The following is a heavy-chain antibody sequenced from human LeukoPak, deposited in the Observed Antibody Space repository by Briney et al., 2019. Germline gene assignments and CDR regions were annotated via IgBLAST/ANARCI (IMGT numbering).Heavy chain of an antibody. CDR2: INPNSGGT. D-gene: IGHD3-22*01. CDR3: ARAYYDSSGYNWFDP. Sequence: ASVKVSCKASGYTFTGYYMHWVRQAPGQGLEWMGWINPNSGGTNYAQKFQGRVTMTRDTSISTAYMELSRLRSDDTAVYYCARAYYDSSGYNWFDPWGQGTLVTVSS. CDR1: GYTFTGYY. V-gene: IGHV1-2*02. J-gene: IGHJ5*02.